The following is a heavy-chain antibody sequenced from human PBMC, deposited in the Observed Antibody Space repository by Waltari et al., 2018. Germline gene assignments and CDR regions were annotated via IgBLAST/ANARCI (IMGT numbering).Heavy chain of an antibody. Sequence: QVQLQESGPRLVKPSGTLSLTCGVSRGSPSNINLWNWIRQAPGEGLGWLGDIHRTGSSNYNPSLKSRLTMSVDRSNSQVSMKLKSVTAADTAVYFCATSSFVAVLDSWGRGTLVTVSS. J-gene: IGHJ4*02. CDR2: IHRTGSS. D-gene: IGHD6-19*01. V-gene: IGHV4-4*02. CDR1: RGSPSNINL. CDR3: ATSSFVAVLDS.